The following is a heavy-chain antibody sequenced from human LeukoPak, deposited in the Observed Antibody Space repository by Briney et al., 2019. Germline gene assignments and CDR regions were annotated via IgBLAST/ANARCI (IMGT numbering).Heavy chain of an antibody. D-gene: IGHD5-12*01. CDR3: ARGRYSGYWVGRASYYFDY. V-gene: IGHV3-48*01. CDR1: GFTFSSYS. J-gene: IGHJ4*02. Sequence: GGSLRLSCAASGFTFSSYSMNWVRQAPGKGLEWVSYISNSGSTIYYADSVKGRLTISRDNSKNTLYLQMNSLRAEDTAVYYCARGRYSGYWVGRASYYFDYWGQGTLVTVSS. CDR2: ISNSGSTI.